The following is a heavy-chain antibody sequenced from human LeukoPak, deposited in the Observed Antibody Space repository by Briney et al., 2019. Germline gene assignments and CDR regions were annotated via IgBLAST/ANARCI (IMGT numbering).Heavy chain of an antibody. CDR1: GGSISSSISY. CDR2: IYYSGST. D-gene: IGHD3-16*02. V-gene: IGHV4-39*01. Sequence: SETLSLTCTVSGGSISSSISYWGWIRQPPGKGLEWIGSIYYSGSTYYNPSLKSRVTISVDTSKNQFSLKLSSVTAADTAVYYCAGLGADYEYVWGSYRAWFDYWGQGTLVTVSS. CDR3: AGLGADYEYVWGSYRAWFDY. J-gene: IGHJ4*02.